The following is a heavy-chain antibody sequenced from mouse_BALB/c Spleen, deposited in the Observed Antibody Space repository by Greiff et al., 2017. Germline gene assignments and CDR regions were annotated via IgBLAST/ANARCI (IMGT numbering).Heavy chain of an antibody. J-gene: IGHJ4*01. CDR3: ARGKVRRGYAMDY. V-gene: IGHV5-12-2*01. CDR1: GFTFSSYT. D-gene: IGHD2-14*01. Sequence: EVKVVESGGGLVQPGGSLKLSCAASGFTFSSYTMSWVRQTPEKRLEWVAYISNGGGSTYYPDTVKGRFTISRDNAKNTLYLQMSSLKSEDTAMYYCARGKVRRGYAMDYWGQGTSVTVSS. CDR2: ISNGGGST.